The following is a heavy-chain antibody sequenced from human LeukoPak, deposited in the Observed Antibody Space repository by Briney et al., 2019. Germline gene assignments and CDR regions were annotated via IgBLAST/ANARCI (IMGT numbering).Heavy chain of an antibody. J-gene: IGHJ5*02. V-gene: IGHV4-4*07. CDR2: IYNSGST. Sequence: SETLSLTCTVSGGSISSYYWSWIRQPAGKGLEWLGRIYNSGSTTYNPSLKSRVTMSVETPKNQFSLKLSSVTAADTAVYYCARDWGTAGEVKFDPWGQGTLVTVSS. CDR3: ARDWGTAGEVKFDP. CDR1: GGSISSYY. D-gene: IGHD3-16*01.